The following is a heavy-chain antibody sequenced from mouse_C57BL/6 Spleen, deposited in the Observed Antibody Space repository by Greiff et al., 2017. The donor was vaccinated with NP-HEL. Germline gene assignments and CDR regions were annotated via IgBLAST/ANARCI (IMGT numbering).Heavy chain of an antibody. Sequence: EVQLQQSGTVLARPGASVKMSCKTSGYTFTSYWMHWVKQRPGQGLEWIGALYPGNSDTSYNQKFKGKAKLTAVTSASTAYMELSSLTNEDSAVYYCTTYGSRNWYFDVWGTGTTVTVAS. CDR1: GYTFTSYW. CDR3: TTYGSRNWYFDV. V-gene: IGHV1-5*01. CDR2: LYPGNSDT. D-gene: IGHD1-1*01. J-gene: IGHJ1*03.